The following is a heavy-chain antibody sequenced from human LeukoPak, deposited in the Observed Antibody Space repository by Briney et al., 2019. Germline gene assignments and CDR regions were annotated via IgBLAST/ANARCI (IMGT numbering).Heavy chain of an antibody. D-gene: IGHD6-6*01. CDR3: ARWVIGSSSFDY. CDR1: GFTFSNYA. J-gene: IGHJ4*02. Sequence: GGSLRLSCAASGFTFSNYALSWVRQAPGKGLEWVSSISSAGGYIYYADSVKGRFTISRDNAKNSLYLQLNSLRAEDTALYYCARWVIGSSSFDYWGQGTLVTVSS. V-gene: IGHV3-21*01. CDR2: ISSAGGYI.